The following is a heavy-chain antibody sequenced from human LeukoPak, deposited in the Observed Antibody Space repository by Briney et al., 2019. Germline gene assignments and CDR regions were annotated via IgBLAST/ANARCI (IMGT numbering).Heavy chain of an antibody. V-gene: IGHV3-23*01. Sequence: GGSLRLSCAASGFTFSSYAMSWVRQAPGKGLEWVSGISRSGGSTYYADSVKGRFTISRDNAKNSLYLQMNSLRDEDTAVYYCARTDRNYYDSSGYGDAFDIWGQGTMVTVSS. J-gene: IGHJ3*02. CDR2: ISRSGGST. CDR3: ARTDRNYYDSSGYGDAFDI. D-gene: IGHD3-22*01. CDR1: GFTFSSYA.